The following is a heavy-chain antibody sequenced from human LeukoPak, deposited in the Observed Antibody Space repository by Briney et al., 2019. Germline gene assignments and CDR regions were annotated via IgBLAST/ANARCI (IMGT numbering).Heavy chain of an antibody. D-gene: IGHD3-16*01. CDR2: IIPIFGTA. CDR1: GGTFSSYA. J-gene: IGHJ4*02. V-gene: IGHV1-69*05. CDR3: ARGGGGVSRY. Sequence: GASVKVSCKASGGTFSSYAISWVRQAPGQGLEWMGGIIPIFGTANYAQKLQGRVAMTTDTSTSTAYMELRSLRSDDTAVYYCARGGGGVSRYWGQGTLVTVSS.